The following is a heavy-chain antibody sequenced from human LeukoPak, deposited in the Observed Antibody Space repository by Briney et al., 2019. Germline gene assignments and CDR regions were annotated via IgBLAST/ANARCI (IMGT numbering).Heavy chain of an antibody. V-gene: IGHV3-23*01. D-gene: IGHD7-27*01. CDR3: AKESANWGYNWFDP. CDR2: ISGGGGST. CDR1: GFTFSSYA. Sequence: PGGSLRLSCAASGFTFSSYAISWVRQAPGKGLEWVSAISGGGGSTYYADSVKGRFTISRDNSKNTLYLQMNSLRAEDTAVYYCAKESANWGYNWFDPWGQGTLVTVSS. J-gene: IGHJ5*02.